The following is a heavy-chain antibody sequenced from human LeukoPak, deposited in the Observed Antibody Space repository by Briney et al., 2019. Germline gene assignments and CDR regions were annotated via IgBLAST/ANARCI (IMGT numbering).Heavy chain of an antibody. CDR2: IYHSGST. CDR3: ARAEGYCSGGSCYPNWFDL. D-gene: IGHD2-15*01. Sequence: SETLSLTCTVSGGSISSGGYYWSWIRQPPGKGLEWIGYIYHSGSTYYNPSLKSRVTISVDTSKNQFSLKLSSVTAADTAVYYCARAEGYCSGGSCYPNWFDLWGHGTLVTVSS. CDR1: GGSISSGGYY. J-gene: IGHJ5*02. V-gene: IGHV4-30-2*01.